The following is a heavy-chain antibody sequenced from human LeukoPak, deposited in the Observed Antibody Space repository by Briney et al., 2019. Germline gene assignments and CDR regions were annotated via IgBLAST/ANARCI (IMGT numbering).Heavy chain of an antibody. V-gene: IGHV3-48*03. Sequence: GGSLRLSCAASGSTFSSYEMNWVRQAPGKGLEWVSYISSSGSTIYYADSVKGRFTISGDNAKNSLYLQMNSLRAEDTAVYYCAKDLDYYDSSGYYYSAFDIWGQGTMVTVSS. CDR2: ISSSGSTI. CDR1: GSTFSSYE. CDR3: AKDLDYYDSSGYYYSAFDI. J-gene: IGHJ3*02. D-gene: IGHD3-22*01.